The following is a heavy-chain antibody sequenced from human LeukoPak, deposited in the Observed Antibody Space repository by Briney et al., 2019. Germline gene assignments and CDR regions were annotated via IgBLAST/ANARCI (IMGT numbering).Heavy chain of an antibody. Sequence: GGSLRLSCAASGFTFSSYAMSWVRQAPGKGLEWVSAISGSGDNTYYADSVRGRFTISRDNSKNTLYLQMNSLRAEDTAVYYCATGIYYYDGSGYSSFDYWGQGTLVTVSS. CDR3: ATGIYYYDGSGYSSFDY. CDR2: ISGSGDNT. D-gene: IGHD3-22*01. J-gene: IGHJ4*02. V-gene: IGHV3-23*01. CDR1: GFTFSSYA.